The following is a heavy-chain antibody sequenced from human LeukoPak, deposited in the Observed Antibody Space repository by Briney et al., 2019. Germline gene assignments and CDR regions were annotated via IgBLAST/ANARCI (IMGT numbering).Heavy chain of an antibody. D-gene: IGHD2-15*01. V-gene: IGHV3-30-3*01. CDR3: GGGGNPPYYYYGMDV. CDR2: ISYDGSNT. J-gene: IGHJ6*02. Sequence: GGSLRLSCAASGFTFSSYAMHWVRQAPGKGLEWVAVISYDGSNTYYAESVKGRFTISRDNSKNTLYMQMNSLRAEDTAVYYCGGGGNPPYYYYGMDVWGQGTTVTVSS. CDR1: GFTFSSYA.